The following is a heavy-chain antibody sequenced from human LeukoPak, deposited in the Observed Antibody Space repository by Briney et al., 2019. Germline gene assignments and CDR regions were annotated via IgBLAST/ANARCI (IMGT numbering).Heavy chain of an antibody. CDR1: GGSISSSSYY. D-gene: IGHD2-15*01. V-gene: IGHV4-39*07. Sequence: SAPLSLPCTVPGGSISSSSYYWGWIRQPPGQGLEWIGSIYYSGSTYYNPSLKSRVTISVDTSKNQFSLKLSSVTAADTAVYYCAREVGRIGYCSGGSCYSSGWFDPWGQGTLVTVSS. CDR2: IYYSGST. J-gene: IGHJ5*02. CDR3: AREVGRIGYCSGGSCYSSGWFDP.